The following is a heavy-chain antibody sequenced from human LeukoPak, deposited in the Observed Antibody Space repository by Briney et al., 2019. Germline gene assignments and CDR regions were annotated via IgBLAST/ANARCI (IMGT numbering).Heavy chain of an antibody. V-gene: IGHV3-21*01. D-gene: IGHD6-19*01. Sequence: GGSLRLSCAASGFTFSSYSMNWVRQAPGKGLEWVSSISSSSTYIYYADSVKGRFTISRGNAKNSLYLQMNSLRAEDTAVYYCARGWGCGWEYDYWGRGTLVTVSS. CDR1: GFTFSSYS. CDR2: ISSSSTYI. J-gene: IGHJ4*02. CDR3: ARGWGCGWEYDY.